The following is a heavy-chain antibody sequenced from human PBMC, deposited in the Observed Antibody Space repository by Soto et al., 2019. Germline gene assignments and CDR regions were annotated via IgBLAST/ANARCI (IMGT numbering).Heavy chain of an antibody. J-gene: IGHJ6*03. CDR2: ISAYNGNT. Sequence: QVQLVQSGAEVKKPGASVKVSCKASGYTFTSYGISWVRQAPGQGLEWMGWISAYNGNTNYAQKLQGRVTMTTDTSTSTAYMELRSLRSDDTAVYYCASDLHDYIWGSYRLAYYYYMDVWGKGTTVTVSS. D-gene: IGHD3-16*02. CDR1: GYTFTSYG. CDR3: ASDLHDYIWGSYRLAYYYYMDV. V-gene: IGHV1-18*01.